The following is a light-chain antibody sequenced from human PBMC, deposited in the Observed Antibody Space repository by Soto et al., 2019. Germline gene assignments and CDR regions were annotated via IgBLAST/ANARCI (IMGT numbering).Light chain of an antibody. CDR1: QSVSSY. Sequence: EIVLTQSPATLSLSPGERATLSCRASQSVSSYLAWYQQKPGQAPRLLMYDASNRATGIPARFSGSGSGTDFTLTISSLEPEDFAVYYCQQYGSSQMYTFGQGTKLEIK. CDR2: DAS. J-gene: IGKJ2*01. CDR3: QQYGSSQMYT. V-gene: IGKV3-11*01.